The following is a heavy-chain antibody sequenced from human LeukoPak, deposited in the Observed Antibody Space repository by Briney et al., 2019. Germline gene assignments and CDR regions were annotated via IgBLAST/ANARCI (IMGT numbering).Heavy chain of an antibody. D-gene: IGHD2-2*01. J-gene: IGHJ5*02. CDR2: IFYSGST. CDR3: ARDGPHCITGCPGAWLDR. Sequence: SETLSLTCIVSGDSVSGYYWNRIRQPPGKGLEWIGNIFYSGSTMYNPSLQSRVTISLDTSKNQFSLRLISVTAADTAVYYCARDGPHCITGCPGAWLDRWGKGTLVTVSS. CDR1: GDSVSGYY. V-gene: IGHV4-59*02.